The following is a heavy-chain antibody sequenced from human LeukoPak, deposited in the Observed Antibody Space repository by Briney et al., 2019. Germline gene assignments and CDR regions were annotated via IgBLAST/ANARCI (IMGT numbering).Heavy chain of an antibody. CDR1: GYTFTSYA. V-gene: IGHV7-4-1*02. CDR2: INTNTGNP. CDR3: ARAYSSGWCDAFDI. D-gene: IGHD6-19*01. J-gene: IGHJ3*02. Sequence: ASVKVSCKASGYTFTSYAMNWVRQAPGQGLEWMGWINTNTGNPTYAQGFTGRFVFSLDTSVSTAYLQISSLKAEDTAVYYCARAYSSGWCDAFDIWGQGTMVTVSS.